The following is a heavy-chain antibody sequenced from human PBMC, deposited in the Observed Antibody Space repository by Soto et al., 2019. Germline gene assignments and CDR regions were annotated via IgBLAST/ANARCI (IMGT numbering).Heavy chain of an antibody. Sequence: QVQLVESGGGVVQPGRSLRLSCAASGFTFRNYGMHWVRLAPGKGLEWLAVIWYDGSNKYYADSVKGRFTISRDNSKNTLYLEMNSLRDEDTAVYYCARDVRSRRYDLWGQGTLVIVSS. D-gene: IGHD3-10*02. CDR2: IWYDGSNK. J-gene: IGHJ5*02. CDR1: GFTFRNYG. V-gene: IGHV3-33*01. CDR3: ARDVRSRRYDL.